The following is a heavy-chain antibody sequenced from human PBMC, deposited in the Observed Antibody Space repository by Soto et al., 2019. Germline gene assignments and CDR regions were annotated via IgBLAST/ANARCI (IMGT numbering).Heavy chain of an antibody. D-gene: IGHD3-10*01. V-gene: IGHV3-7*01. J-gene: IGHJ6*02. CDR1: GFTFSSYW. CDR2: IKQDGSEK. Sequence: PGGSLRLSCAASGFTFSSYWMSWVRQAPGKGLEWVANIKQDGSEKYYVDSVKGRFTISRDNAKNSLYLQMNSLRAEDTAVYYCAREGITMVRGAVYYYYAMDVWGQGTTVTVSS. CDR3: AREGITMVRGAVYYYYAMDV.